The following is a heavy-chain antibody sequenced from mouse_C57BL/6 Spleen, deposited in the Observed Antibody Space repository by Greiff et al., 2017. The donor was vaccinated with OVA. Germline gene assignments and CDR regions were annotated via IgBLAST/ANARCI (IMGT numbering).Heavy chain of an antibody. CDR3: ARVYGSSWYCDV. Sequence: DVQLVESGGGLVKPGGSLKLSCAASGFTFSDYGMHWVRQAPEKGLEWVAYISSGSSTINYADTVKGRFTISRDNAKNTLFLQMTSLRSEDTAMYYCARVYGSSWYCDVWGTGTTVTVSS. CDR2: ISSGSSTI. CDR1: GFTFSDYG. J-gene: IGHJ1*03. V-gene: IGHV5-17*01. D-gene: IGHD1-1*01.